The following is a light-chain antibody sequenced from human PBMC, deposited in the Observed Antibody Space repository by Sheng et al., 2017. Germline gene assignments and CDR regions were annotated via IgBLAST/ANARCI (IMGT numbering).Light chain of an antibody. CDR2: LNSDGSH. J-gene: IGLJ3*02. Sequence: QVVLTQSPSASASLGASVKLTCTLSSGHSSYTIAWHQQQPEKGPRYLMNLNSDGSHKKGDGIPDRFSGSSSGAERYLTISSLQSEDEADYYCQTWGTGIRVFGGGTKLTVL. V-gene: IGLV4-69*01. CDR3: QTWGTGIRV. CDR1: SGHSSYT.